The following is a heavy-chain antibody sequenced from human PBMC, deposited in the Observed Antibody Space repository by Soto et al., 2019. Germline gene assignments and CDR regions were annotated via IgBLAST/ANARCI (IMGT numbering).Heavy chain of an antibody. V-gene: IGHV3-33*01. D-gene: IGHD3-16*01. Sequence: GGSLRLSCAASGFTFSSYGMHWVRQAPGKGLEWVAVIWYDGSNKYYADSVKGRFTISRDNSKNTLYLQMNSLRAEDTAVYYCARGQGGEQPYYYYGMDVWGQGTTVTVSS. J-gene: IGHJ6*02. CDR3: ARGQGGEQPYYYYGMDV. CDR2: IWYDGSNK. CDR1: GFTFSSYG.